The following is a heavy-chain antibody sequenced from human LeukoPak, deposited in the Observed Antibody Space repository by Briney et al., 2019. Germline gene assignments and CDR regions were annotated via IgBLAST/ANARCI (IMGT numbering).Heavy chain of an antibody. J-gene: IGHJ4*02. CDR2: IDAGNGRT. CDR1: GYDFTKYA. D-gene: IGHD2-21*02. CDR3: TTLTAYYLDY. V-gene: IGHV1-3*03. Sequence: ASVKVSCKASGYDFTKYAVQWVRQAPGQRLEWMGWIDAGNGRTKYSPDFQGRVIISRDTFASIAYMELSSLRSDCARGIWSTTLTAYYLDYWGQGTLVTVSS.